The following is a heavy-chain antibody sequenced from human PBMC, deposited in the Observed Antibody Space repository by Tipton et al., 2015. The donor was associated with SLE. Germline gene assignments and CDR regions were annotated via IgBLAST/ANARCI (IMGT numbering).Heavy chain of an antibody. J-gene: IGHJ3*02. D-gene: IGHD2-15*01. Sequence: GSLRLSCAVSGGSISSSNWWSWVRQPPGKGLEWIGEIYHSGSTNYNPSLKSRVTISVDKSKNQFSLKLSSVTAADTAVYYCARAEGSWDAFDIWGQGTMVTVSS. CDR2: IYHSGST. CDR3: ARAEGSWDAFDI. CDR1: GGSISSSNW. V-gene: IGHV4-4*02.